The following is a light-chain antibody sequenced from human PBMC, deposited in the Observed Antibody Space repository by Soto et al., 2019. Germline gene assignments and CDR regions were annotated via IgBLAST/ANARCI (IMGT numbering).Light chain of an antibody. CDR2: GAS. CDR1: QSVSSN. CDR3: QEYDNWPPEGT. V-gene: IGKV3-15*01. J-gene: IGKJ1*01. Sequence: EIVMTQSPTILSVSPGERATLSCRASQSVSSNLAWYQQKPGQAPRLLIYGASTRATGIPARFSGSGSGTEFTLSINSLQSEDFAVYYCQEYDNWPPEGTFGQGTKVDIK.